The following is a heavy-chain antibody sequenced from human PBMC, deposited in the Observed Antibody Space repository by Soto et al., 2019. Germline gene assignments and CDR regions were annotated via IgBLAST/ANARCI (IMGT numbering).Heavy chain of an antibody. V-gene: IGHV1-69*13. Sequence: SVKVSCKASGGTFSSYAISWVRQAPGQGLEWMGGIIPIFGTANYAQKFQGRVTITADESTSSAYMQLSGLSSENTAVYYCPRGNEDSTSWNGESFDYWGQGTLVTVSS. J-gene: IGHJ4*02. CDR1: GGTFSSYA. CDR3: PRGNEDSTSWNGESFDY. D-gene: IGHD6-13*01. CDR2: IIPIFGTA.